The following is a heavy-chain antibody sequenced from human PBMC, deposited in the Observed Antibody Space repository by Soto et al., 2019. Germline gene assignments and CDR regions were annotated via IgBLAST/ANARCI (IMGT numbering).Heavy chain of an antibody. CDR1: GFTFSSYA. Sequence: EVQLLESGGGLVQPGGSLRLSCAASGFTFSSYAMSWVRQAPGKGLEWVSALSGSGGSTYYADSVKGRFTISRDNSKNPLYLQMNSLLGEDTAVYYCAKDYIVVVTASFDYWGQGTLVTVSS. D-gene: IGHD2-21*02. V-gene: IGHV3-23*01. CDR2: LSGSGGST. CDR3: AKDYIVVVTASFDY. J-gene: IGHJ4*02.